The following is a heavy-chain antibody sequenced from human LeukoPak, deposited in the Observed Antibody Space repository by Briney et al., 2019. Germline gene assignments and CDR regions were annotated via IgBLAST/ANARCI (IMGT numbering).Heavy chain of an antibody. CDR2: ISYDGSNK. Sequence: GGSLRLSCAASGFTFSSYGMHWVRQAPGKGLEWVAVISYDGSNKYYADSVKGRFTISRDNSKNTLYLQMNSLRAEDTAVYYCAKPHYGDYGAWYFDYWGQETLVTVSS. CDR3: AKPHYGDYGAWYFDY. J-gene: IGHJ4*02. CDR1: GFTFSSYG. V-gene: IGHV3-30*18. D-gene: IGHD4-17*01.